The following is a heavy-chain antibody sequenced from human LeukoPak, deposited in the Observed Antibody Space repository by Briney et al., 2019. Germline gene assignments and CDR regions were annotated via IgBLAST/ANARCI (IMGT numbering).Heavy chain of an antibody. J-gene: IGHJ4*02. CDR2: IIPRFNTT. CDR3: GGRAMGDFAFDY. Sequence: ASAKVSCKASGLSFSTEAMNWVRQVPGQGPEWMGGIIPRFNTTKRAQKIQCTATITTGAATATAYLALSSLRFDDKAVDYCGGRAMGDFAFDYGGQGTLVTVAS. CDR1: GLSFSTEA. V-gene: IGHV1-69*05. D-gene: IGHD2-21*02.